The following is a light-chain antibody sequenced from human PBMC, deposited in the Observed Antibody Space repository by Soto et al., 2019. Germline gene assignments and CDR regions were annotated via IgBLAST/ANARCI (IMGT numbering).Light chain of an antibody. CDR3: CSYTDGSSLL. CDR2: EGN. CDR1: SSDVGGWPH. J-gene: IGLJ3*02. V-gene: IGLV2-23*01. Sequence: QSALTQPASVSASPGQSITISCAGTSSDVGGWPHVSWYQQHPGKAPKLVIYEGNKRPSGVSNRFSGSRSGNTASLTISGLQAEDEADYYCCSYTDGSSLLFGGGTKLTVL.